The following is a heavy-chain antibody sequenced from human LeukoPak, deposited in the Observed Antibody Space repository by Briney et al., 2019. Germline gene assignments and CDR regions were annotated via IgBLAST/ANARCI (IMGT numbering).Heavy chain of an antibody. V-gene: IGHV3-9*01. Sequence: TGGSLRLSCAASGFTFDDYAMHWVRQAPGKGLEWVSGISWNSGSIGYADSVKGRFTISRDNAKNSLYLQMNSLRAEDTALYYCAKDKGSAKYYYYYYGMDVWGQGTTVTVSS. CDR2: ISWNSGSI. D-gene: IGHD6-25*01. J-gene: IGHJ6*02. CDR1: GFTFDDYA. CDR3: AKDKGSAKYYYYYYGMDV.